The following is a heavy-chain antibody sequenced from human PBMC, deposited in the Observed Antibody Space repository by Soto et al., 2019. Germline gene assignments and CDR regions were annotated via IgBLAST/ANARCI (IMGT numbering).Heavy chain of an antibody. V-gene: IGHV4-59*08. Sequence: PSETLSLTCAVPGGSISSYYWSWIRQPPGKGLEWIGYIYYSGSTNYNPSLKSRVTISVDTSKNQFSLKLSSVTAADTAVYYCARRWGRTFDYWGQGTLVTLSS. D-gene: IGHD7-27*01. CDR2: IYYSGST. CDR1: GGSISSYY. J-gene: IGHJ4*02. CDR3: ARRWGRTFDY.